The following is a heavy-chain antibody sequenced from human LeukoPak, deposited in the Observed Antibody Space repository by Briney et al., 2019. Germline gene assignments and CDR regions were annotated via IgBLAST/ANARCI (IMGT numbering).Heavy chain of an antibody. CDR3: ARSSHPDYEEPFDI. CDR2: IFWIGGST. D-gene: IGHD3-22*01. Sequence: GGSLRLSCAASGFTFDDYGMSWVRQGLGLGVGWVFGIFWIGGSTGYAGSVKGRFTISRDNAKNSLYLQMNSLRAEDTALYYCARSSHPDYEEPFDIWGQGTMVTVSS. CDR1: GFTFDDYG. V-gene: IGHV3-20*04. J-gene: IGHJ3*02.